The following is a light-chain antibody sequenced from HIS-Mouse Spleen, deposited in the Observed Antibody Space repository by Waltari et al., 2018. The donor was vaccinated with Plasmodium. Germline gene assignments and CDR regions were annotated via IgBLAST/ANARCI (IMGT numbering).Light chain of an antibody. J-gene: IGKJ4*01. CDR2: KVS. CDR3: MQGTHWPPGSLT. V-gene: IGKV2-30*02. CDR1: QSLVHSDGNTY. Sequence: DVVMTQSPLSLPVTLGQPASISCRSSQSLVHSDGNTYLNWFQQRPGQSPRRLIYKVSNRDSGVPDRFSGSWSGTDFTLKISRVEAEDVGVYYCMQGTHWPPGSLTFGGGTKVEIK.